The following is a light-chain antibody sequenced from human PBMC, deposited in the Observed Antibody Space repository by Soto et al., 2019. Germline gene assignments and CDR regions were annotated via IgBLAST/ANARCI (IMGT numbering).Light chain of an antibody. CDR1: QSVSSSY. CDR3: QQYGSSPLT. CDR2: GAS. Sequence: EIVLTQSPGTLSLSPGDRATLSCRASQSVSSSYLAWYQQKPGQAPRLLIYGASSRATGIPDGFSGSGSGTDFTLTISRLEPEDFAVYYCQQYGSSPLTFGGGTKVEIK. J-gene: IGKJ4*01. V-gene: IGKV3-20*01.